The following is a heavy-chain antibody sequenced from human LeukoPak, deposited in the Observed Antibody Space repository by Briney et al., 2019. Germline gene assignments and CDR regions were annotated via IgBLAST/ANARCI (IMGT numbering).Heavy chain of an antibody. D-gene: IGHD3-10*01. CDR3: AKHHSGSYYGFDA. J-gene: IGHJ5*02. V-gene: IGHV3-30*02. Sequence: GGSLRLSCAASGFTFSSYGMHWVRQAPGKGLEWVAFIRYDGSNKYYADSVKGRFTISRDNSKNTLYLQMNSLRAEDTAVYYCAKHHSGSYYGFDAWGQGTLVTVSS. CDR2: IRYDGSNK. CDR1: GFTFSSYG.